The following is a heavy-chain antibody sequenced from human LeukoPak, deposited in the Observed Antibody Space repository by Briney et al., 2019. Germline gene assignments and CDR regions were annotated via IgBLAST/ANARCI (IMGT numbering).Heavy chain of an antibody. Sequence: GASLKISRKGSGYSFTVYWIGWVRQMPGRGLEWMGIIYPGDSDTRYSPSFQGQVTISADKSISTAYLQWSSLRASDTAMYYCARGPYCTGANCPFDYWGQGTLVTVSS. CDR1: GYSFTVYW. D-gene: IGHD2-8*02. CDR2: IYPGDSDT. CDR3: ARGPYCTGANCPFDY. V-gene: IGHV5-51*01. J-gene: IGHJ4*02.